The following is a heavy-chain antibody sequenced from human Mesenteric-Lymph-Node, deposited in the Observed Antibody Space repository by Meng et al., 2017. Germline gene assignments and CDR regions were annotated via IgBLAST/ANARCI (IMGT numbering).Heavy chain of an antibody. D-gene: IGHD4-17*01. J-gene: IGHJ2*01. CDR3: ARGPPGDYGDYELSYFDL. CDR1: GGSFSGYY. Sequence: LPQWGAGLLKPSETLSLICAVCGGSFSGYYCRWIRQPPGKGLAWIGEINHSGSTNYNPSLKSRVTISVDTSKNQFSLKLSSVTAADTAVYYCARGPPGDYGDYELSYFDLWGRGTLVTVSS. V-gene: IGHV4-34*01. CDR2: INHSGST.